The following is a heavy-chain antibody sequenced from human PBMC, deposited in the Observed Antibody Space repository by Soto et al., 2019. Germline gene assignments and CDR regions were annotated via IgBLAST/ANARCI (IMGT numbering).Heavy chain of an antibody. J-gene: IGHJ6*02. CDR2: INHSGST. CDR1: GGSFSGYY. V-gene: IGHV4-34*01. Sequence: SETLSLTCAVYGGSFSGYYWSWIRQPPGKGLEWIGEINHSGSTNYNPSLKSRVTISVDTSKNQFPLKLSSVTAADTAVYYCARGTAYYYYGMDVWGQGTTVTSP. CDR3: ARGTAYYYYGMDV. D-gene: IGHD5-18*01.